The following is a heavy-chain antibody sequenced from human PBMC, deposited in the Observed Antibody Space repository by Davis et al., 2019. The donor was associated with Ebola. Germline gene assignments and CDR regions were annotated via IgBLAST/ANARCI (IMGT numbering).Heavy chain of an antibody. V-gene: IGHV4-34*01. Sequence: MPSETLSLTCAVYGGSFSGYYWSWIRQPPGKGLEWIGEINHSGSTNYNPSLKSRVTISVDTSKNQFSLKLSSVTAADTAVYYCARQGGYYDILTGYVDYWGQGTLVTVSS. J-gene: IGHJ4*02. CDR3: ARQGGYYDILTGYVDY. CDR1: GGSFSGYY. D-gene: IGHD3-9*01. CDR2: INHSGST.